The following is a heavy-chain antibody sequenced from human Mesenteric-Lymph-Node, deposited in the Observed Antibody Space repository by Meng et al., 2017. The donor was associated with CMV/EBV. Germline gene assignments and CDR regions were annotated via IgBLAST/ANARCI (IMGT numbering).Heavy chain of an antibody. CDR3: ARLVRGYSGYNYVLVFDY. Sequence: GSISSYYWTWIRQPPGKGLEWIGYIYYSGSTNYNPSLESRVTISVDTSKNQFSLKLSSVTAADTAVYYCARLVRGYSGYNYVLVFDYWGQGTLVTVSS. J-gene: IGHJ4*02. CDR1: GSISSYY. D-gene: IGHD5-12*01. CDR2: IYYSGST. V-gene: IGHV4-59*01.